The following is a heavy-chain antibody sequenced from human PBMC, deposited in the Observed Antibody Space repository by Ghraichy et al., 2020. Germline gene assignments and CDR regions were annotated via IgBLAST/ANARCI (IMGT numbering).Heavy chain of an antibody. Sequence: GGSLRLSCAASGFTFSSYSMNWVRQAPGKGLEWVSSISSSSSYIYYADSVKGRFTISRDNAKNSLYLQMNSLRAEDTAVYYCARDPNQYSSGWYYFDYWGQVTLVPVS. CDR3: ARDPNQYSSGWYYFDY. V-gene: IGHV3-21*01. J-gene: IGHJ4*02. D-gene: IGHD6-19*01. CDR1: GFTFSSYS. CDR2: ISSSSSYI.